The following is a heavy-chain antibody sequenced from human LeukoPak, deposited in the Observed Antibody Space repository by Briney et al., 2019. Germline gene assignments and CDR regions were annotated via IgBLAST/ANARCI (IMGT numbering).Heavy chain of an antibody. CDR2: IYTSGST. Sequence: SETLSLTCTVSGGSISSSSFYWSWIRQPAGKGLEWIGRIYTSGSTNYNPSLKSRVTMSVDTSKNQFSLKLSSVSAADTAVYYCARDWDSGDDYWGQGTLVTVSS. CDR1: GGSISSSSFY. CDR3: ARDWDSGDDY. D-gene: IGHD2-15*01. V-gene: IGHV4-61*02. J-gene: IGHJ4*02.